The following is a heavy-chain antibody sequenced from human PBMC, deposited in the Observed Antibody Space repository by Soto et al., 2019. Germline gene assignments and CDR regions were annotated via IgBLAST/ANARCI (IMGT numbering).Heavy chain of an antibody. Sequence: ESLKISCKGSGYSFTSYWISWVRQMPGKGLEWMGRIDPSDSYTNYSPSFQGHVTISADKSISTAYLQWSSLKASDTAMYYCARHIVDTSMTASFNYWGQGTQVTVSS. V-gene: IGHV5-10-1*01. D-gene: IGHD5-18*01. CDR2: IDPSDSYT. CDR1: GYSFTSYW. J-gene: IGHJ4*02. CDR3: ARHIVDTSMTASFNY.